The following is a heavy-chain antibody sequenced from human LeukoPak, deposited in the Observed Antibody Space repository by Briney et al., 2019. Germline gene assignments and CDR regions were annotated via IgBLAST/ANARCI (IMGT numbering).Heavy chain of an antibody. CDR3: AKGLGLRFLQWLRPDFDY. CDR2: ISGSGGCT. D-gene: IGHD3-3*01. V-gene: IGHV3-23*01. Sequence: PGGSLRLSCAASGFTFSSYAMNWVRQAPGKGLEWVSAISGSGGCTYYADSVTGRFTIARDKSTTTLSLQMNSLRTEATAVYYCAKGLGLRFLQWLRPDFDYWGQGTLVTVPS. J-gene: IGHJ4*02. CDR1: GFTFSSYA.